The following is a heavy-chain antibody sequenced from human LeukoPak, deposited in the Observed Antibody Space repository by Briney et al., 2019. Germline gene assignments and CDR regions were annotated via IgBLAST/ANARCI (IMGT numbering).Heavy chain of an antibody. CDR1: GFIFDNYW. CDR2: IKQDESAK. J-gene: IGHJ3*02. V-gene: IGHV3-7*01. CDR3: ARLQWPQLRAFDI. Sequence: GGSLRLSWAAAGFIFDNYWMSWVRQAPKKGLEWVANIKQDESAKYYVDSVKGRFTISRDNAKNTLYLQMDSLRDDDTAVYYCARLQWPQLRAFDIWGQGTMVTVSS. D-gene: IGHD5-24*01.